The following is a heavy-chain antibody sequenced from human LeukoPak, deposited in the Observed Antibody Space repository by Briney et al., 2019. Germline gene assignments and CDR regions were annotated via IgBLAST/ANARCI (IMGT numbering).Heavy chain of an antibody. CDR3: ARGGSFPSYYYYYYMDV. Sequence: GGSLRLSCTASGFTFDDYAMHWVRQAPGKGLEWVSGITWNSGSIDYADSVKGRFTISRDNAKNSLYLQMNSLRAEDTAVYYCARGGSFPSYYYYYYMDVWGKGTTVTVSS. V-gene: IGHV3-9*01. CDR1: GFTFDDYA. J-gene: IGHJ6*03. CDR2: ITWNSGSI. D-gene: IGHD1-26*01.